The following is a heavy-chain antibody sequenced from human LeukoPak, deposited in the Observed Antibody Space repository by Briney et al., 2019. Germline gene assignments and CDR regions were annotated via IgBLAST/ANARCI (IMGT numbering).Heavy chain of an antibody. V-gene: IGHV4-59*08. CDR1: GGSISSFF. CDR3: ARHEGGNLDFDY. D-gene: IGHD4-23*01. CDR2: IHYSGST. Sequence: SETLSLTCTVSGGSISSFFWSWIRQPPGKGLEWIGYIHYSGSTNYNPSLESRVTISVDTSKNQFSLNLSSVTAADAAVYYCARHEGGNLDFDYWGQGTLVTVSS. J-gene: IGHJ4*02.